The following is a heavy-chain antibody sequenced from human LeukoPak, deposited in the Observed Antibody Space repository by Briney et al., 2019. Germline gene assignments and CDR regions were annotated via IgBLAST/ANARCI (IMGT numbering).Heavy chain of an antibody. CDR3: AKRIATAGKHYFDN. D-gene: IGHD6-13*01. CDR1: GSTFSSYS. Sequence: TGGSLRLSCAASGSTFSSYSMNWVRQAPGKGLEWVSYISSSSSTIHYADSVKGRFTISRDNAKNSLYLQMNSLRAEDTAVYYCAKRIATAGKHYFDNWGQGTLVTVSS. V-gene: IGHV3-48*01. CDR2: ISSSSSTI. J-gene: IGHJ4*02.